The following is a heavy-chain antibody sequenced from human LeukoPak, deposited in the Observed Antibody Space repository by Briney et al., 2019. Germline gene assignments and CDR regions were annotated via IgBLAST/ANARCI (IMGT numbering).Heavy chain of an antibody. Sequence: ASVKVSCKASGYTFTTYYMNWVRQAPGQGLEWMGIINPSGGSTGYAQKFQGRVTMTRDTSTSTVYMELSSLRSEDTAVYYCARAYDSSGYYFDHWGQGTLVTVSS. CDR3: ARAYDSSGYYFDH. J-gene: IGHJ4*02. D-gene: IGHD3-22*01. CDR1: GYTFTTYY. CDR2: INPSGGST. V-gene: IGHV1-46*01.